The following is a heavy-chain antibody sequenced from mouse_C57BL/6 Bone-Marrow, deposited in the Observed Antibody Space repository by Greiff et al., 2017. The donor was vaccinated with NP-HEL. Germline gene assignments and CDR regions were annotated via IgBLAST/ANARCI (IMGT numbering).Heavy chain of an antibody. CDR2: IHPNSGST. D-gene: IGHD2-4*01. CDR3: ARWDYLYYFDY. Sequence: QVQLQQSGAELVKPGASVKLSCKASGYTFTSYWMHWVKQRPGQGLEWIGMIHPNSGSTNYNEKFKSKATLTVDKSPSTAYMQLSSLTSEDSAVYYCARWDYLYYFDYWGQGTTLTVSS. V-gene: IGHV1-64*01. J-gene: IGHJ2*01. CDR1: GYTFTSYW.